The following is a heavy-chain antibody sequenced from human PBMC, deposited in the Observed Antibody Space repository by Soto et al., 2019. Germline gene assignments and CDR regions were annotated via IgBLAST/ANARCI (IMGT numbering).Heavy chain of an antibody. Sequence: ASVKLSCKASGYNFIGYGITWVRQAPGQGLEWMGWISAYNGNSNYAQSLQGRVTMAPDTSTNTAYLELRSLRSDDTAVYFCATDGPANRGKLYAFDIWGQGTMVTVSS. V-gene: IGHV1-18*01. D-gene: IGHD3-10*01. CDR2: ISAYNGNS. CDR3: ATDGPANRGKLYAFDI. J-gene: IGHJ3*02. CDR1: GYNFIGYG.